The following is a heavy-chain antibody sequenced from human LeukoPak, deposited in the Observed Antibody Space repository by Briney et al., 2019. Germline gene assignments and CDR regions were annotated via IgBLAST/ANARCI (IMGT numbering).Heavy chain of an antibody. Sequence: GGSLRLSCAASGFTFSDYYMSWIRQAPGKGLEWVSYISSSGSTIYYADFVKGRFTISRDNAKNSLYLQMNSLRAEDTAVYYCARENSYDYVWGSYRFVDYWGQGTLVTVSS. CDR1: GFTFSDYY. CDR3: ARENSYDYVWGSYRFVDY. CDR2: ISSSGSTI. V-gene: IGHV3-11*01. D-gene: IGHD3-16*02. J-gene: IGHJ4*02.